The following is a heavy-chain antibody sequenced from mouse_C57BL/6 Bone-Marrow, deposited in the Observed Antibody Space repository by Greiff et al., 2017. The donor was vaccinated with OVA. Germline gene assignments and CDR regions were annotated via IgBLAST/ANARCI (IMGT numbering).Heavy chain of an antibody. J-gene: IGHJ3*01. D-gene: IGHD3-2*02. V-gene: IGHV1-55*01. CDR3: ARQLRQRGLFAY. CDR1: GYTFTSYW. Sequence: QVQLQQPGAELVKPGASVKMSCKASGYTFTSYWITWVKQRPGQGLEWIGDIYPGSGSNNYNEKFKSKATLTVDTSSSTAYMQRSSLTSEDSAVYYCARQLRQRGLFAYWGQGTLVTVSA. CDR2: IYPGSGSN.